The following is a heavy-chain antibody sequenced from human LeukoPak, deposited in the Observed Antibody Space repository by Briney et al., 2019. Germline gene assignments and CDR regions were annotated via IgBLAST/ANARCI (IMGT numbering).Heavy chain of an antibody. Sequence: GGSLRLSCAASAFCLNAYNMNWVRQAPGKGLEWVSSISYTGTYIYYADSVKGRFTISRDNAKNSLYLQMNSLRAEDTAVYYCARDRPPLDAPRYGSGNYWGQGTLVTVSS. CDR2: ISYTGTYI. D-gene: IGHD3-10*01. J-gene: IGHJ4*02. V-gene: IGHV3-21*01. CDR3: ARDRPPLDAPRYGSGNY. CDR1: AFCLNAYN.